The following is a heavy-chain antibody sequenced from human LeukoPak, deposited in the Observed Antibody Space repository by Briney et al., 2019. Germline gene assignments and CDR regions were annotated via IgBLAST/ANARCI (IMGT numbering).Heavy chain of an antibody. J-gene: IGHJ4*02. CDR2: ISSNGGST. CDR3: ARGPYSSGWYDY. V-gene: IGHV3-64*01. D-gene: IGHD6-19*01. Sequence: GGSLRLSCAASGFTFSSYAMHWVRQAPGKGLEYVSAISSNGGSTYYANSVKGRFTISRDNSKNTLYLQMGSLRAEDMAVYYCARGPYSSGWYDYWGRGTLVTASS. CDR1: GFTFSSYA.